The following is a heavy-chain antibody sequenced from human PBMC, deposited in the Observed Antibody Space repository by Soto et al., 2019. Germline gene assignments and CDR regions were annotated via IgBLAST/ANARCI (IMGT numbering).Heavy chain of an antibody. CDR3: AIHFGPAAIGWRWFYP. J-gene: IGHJ5*02. D-gene: IGHD2-2*02. Sequence: PSETLSLTCTVSGGSISSYYWSWIRQPPGKGLEWIGYIYYSGRTNYNPSLKSRVTISVDTSKNQFSLKLSSVTAADTAVYYCAIHFGPAAIGWRWFYPWGQGTLVTVSS. CDR2: IYYSGRT. CDR1: GGSISSYY. V-gene: IGHV4-59*08.